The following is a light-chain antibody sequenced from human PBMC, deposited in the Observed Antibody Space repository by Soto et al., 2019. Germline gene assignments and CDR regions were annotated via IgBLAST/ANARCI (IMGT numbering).Light chain of an antibody. V-gene: IGKV4-1*01. Sequence: DIVMTQSPDSLAVSLGESATINCKSSQSVLYSSSKKTYLAWYQQKPGQPPKLLIYWASTRESGVPARFSGSGSGTDFTLTISSLQAEDVAVYYCQQYYSTPLTFGGGTKVESK. J-gene: IGKJ4*01. CDR1: QSVLYSSSKKTY. CDR2: WAS. CDR3: QQYYSTPLT.